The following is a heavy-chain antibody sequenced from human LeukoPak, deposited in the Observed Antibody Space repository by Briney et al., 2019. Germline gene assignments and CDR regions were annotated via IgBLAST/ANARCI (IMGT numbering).Heavy chain of an antibody. D-gene: IGHD2-8*01. Sequence: SVKVSCXASGGTFSSYAISWVRQAPGQGLEWMGGMIPIFGTANYAQKFQGRVTITADESTSTAYMELSSLRSEDTAVYYCAGEAHPYCTNGVCYTGFDYWGQGTLVTVSS. J-gene: IGHJ4*02. V-gene: IGHV1-69*13. CDR3: AGEAHPYCTNGVCYTGFDY. CDR1: GGTFSSYA. CDR2: MIPIFGTA.